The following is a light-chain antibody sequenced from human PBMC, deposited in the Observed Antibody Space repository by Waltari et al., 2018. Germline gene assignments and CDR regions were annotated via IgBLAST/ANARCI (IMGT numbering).Light chain of an antibody. CDR2: GTS. Sequence: SCRASQSVGRTLAWYKQRPGQAPRLLMYGTSSRAANIPDRFAGSGSGTDFSLTINRLEPEDFAVYYCQHYLRLPVSFGQGTKVEIK. CDR1: QSVGRT. CDR3: QHYLRLPVS. V-gene: IGKV3-20*01. J-gene: IGKJ1*01.